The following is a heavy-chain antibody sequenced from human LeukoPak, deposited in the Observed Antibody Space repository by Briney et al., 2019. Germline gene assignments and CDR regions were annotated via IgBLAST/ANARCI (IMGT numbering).Heavy chain of an antibody. CDR2: ISDSGAGT. J-gene: IGHJ4*02. V-gene: IGHV3-23*01. Sequence: PGGSLRLSCAASGFTFNNYAMSWVRQAPGQGLEWDSSISDSGAGTYFADSVKGRFIISRDNSKNTLYLQMSSLRADDTAVYYCAKRQRITLFGVNTDYFDYWGQGTLVTVSS. CDR3: AKRQRITLFGVNTDYFDY. CDR1: GFTFNNYA. D-gene: IGHD3-3*01.